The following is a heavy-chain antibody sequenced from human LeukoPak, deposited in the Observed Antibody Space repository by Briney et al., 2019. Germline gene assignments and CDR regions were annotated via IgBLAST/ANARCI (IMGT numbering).Heavy chain of an antibody. J-gene: IGHJ5*01. CDR2: ISYDGSNK. V-gene: IGHV3-30*18. CDR3: AKDPDGSGPNFDS. CDR1: GFTFSSYG. Sequence: GGSLRLSCAASGFTFSSYGMHWVRQAPGKGLEWVAVISYDGSNKYYADSVKGRFTISRDNSKNTLYLQMNSLRAEDTAVYYCAKDPDGSGPNFDSWGQGTLVTVSS. D-gene: IGHD3-10*01.